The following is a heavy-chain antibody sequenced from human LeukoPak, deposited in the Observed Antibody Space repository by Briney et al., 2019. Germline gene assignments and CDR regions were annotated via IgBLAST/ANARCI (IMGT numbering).Heavy chain of an antibody. J-gene: IGHJ4*02. V-gene: IGHV1-8*01. D-gene: IGHD3-10*01. CDR2: MNHNSGNT. Sequence: ASVKVSCKASGYTFTSYDIHWVRQATGQGLEGVGWMNHNSGNTGYAQKFHGRVTMTRNTSISTAYMELSSLRSEGTAVYYCARGGQRVRNRSMVRGVILYYFDYWGQGTLVTVSS. CDR3: ARGGQRVRNRSMVRGVILYYFDY. CDR1: GYTFTSYD.